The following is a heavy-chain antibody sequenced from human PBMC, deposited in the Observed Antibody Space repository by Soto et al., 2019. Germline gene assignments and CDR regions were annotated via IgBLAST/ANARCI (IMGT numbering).Heavy chain of an antibody. Sequence: EVQLVESGGGLVKPGGSLRLSCAASGFTFSSYSMNWVRQAPGKGLEWVSSISSSSSYIYYADSVKGRFTISRDNAKNSLYLQMNSLRAEDTAVYYCARDTANRLSDGMDVWGQGTTVTVYS. V-gene: IGHV3-21*01. J-gene: IGHJ6*02. CDR3: ARDTANRLSDGMDV. CDR1: GFTFSSYS. D-gene: IGHD2-15*01. CDR2: ISSSSSYI.